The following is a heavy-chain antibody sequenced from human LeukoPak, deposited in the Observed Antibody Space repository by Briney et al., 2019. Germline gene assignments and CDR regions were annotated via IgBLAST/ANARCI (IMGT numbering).Heavy chain of an antibody. J-gene: IGHJ3*02. Sequence: GRSLRLSCAASGFTFDDYAMHWVRQAPGKGLEWVSGISWNSGSIGYADSVKGRFTISRDNAKNSLYLQMNSLRAEDMALYYCAKEDRYCSSTSCWDDAFDIWGQGTMVTVSS. CDR2: ISWNSGSI. CDR3: AKEDRYCSSTSCWDDAFDI. D-gene: IGHD2-2*01. CDR1: GFTFDDYA. V-gene: IGHV3-9*03.